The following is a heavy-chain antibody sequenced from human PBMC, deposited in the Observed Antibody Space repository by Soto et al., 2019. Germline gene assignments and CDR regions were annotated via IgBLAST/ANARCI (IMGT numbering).Heavy chain of an antibody. Sequence: QVQLVQSGAEVKKPGSSVKVSCKASGGSFSTYGSNWVRLAPGQGLEWMGGIIPKFGTTNYAQKFQGRVTITADESTNTAYMELNYLRSEDTAVYFCARELDPYYGGNSLSLDYWGQGTLVTVSP. D-gene: IGHD4-17*01. V-gene: IGHV1-69*13. CDR3: ARELDPYYGGNSLSLDY. CDR1: GGSFSTYG. CDR2: IIPKFGTT. J-gene: IGHJ4*02.